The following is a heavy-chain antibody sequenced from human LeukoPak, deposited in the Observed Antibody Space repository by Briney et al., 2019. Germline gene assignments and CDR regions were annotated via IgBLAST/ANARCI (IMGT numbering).Heavy chain of an antibody. J-gene: IGHJ4*02. CDR2: ISYDGSNK. Sequence: GGSLRLSCAASGFTFSSYAMHWVRQAPGKGLEWVAVISYDGSNKYYADSVKGRFTISRDNSKNTLYLQMNSLRAEDTAVYYCARGECSSTSCYLVDYWGQGTLVTVSS. D-gene: IGHD2-2*01. CDR1: GFTFSSYA. V-gene: IGHV3-30-3*01. CDR3: ARGECSSTSCYLVDY.